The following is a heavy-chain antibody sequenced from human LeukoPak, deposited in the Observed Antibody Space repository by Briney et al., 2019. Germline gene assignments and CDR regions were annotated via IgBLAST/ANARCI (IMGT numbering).Heavy chain of an antibody. J-gene: IGHJ4*02. D-gene: IGHD5-18*01. Sequence: PGGSLRLSCAASGFTFSSYEMNWVRQAPGKGLEWVSYISSSGSTIYYADSVKGRFTISRDNAKNSLYLQMNSLRAEDTAVYYCARDGDTAMVCDYWGQGTLVTVSS. CDR2: ISSSGSTI. CDR1: GFTFSSYE. CDR3: ARDGDTAMVCDY. V-gene: IGHV3-48*03.